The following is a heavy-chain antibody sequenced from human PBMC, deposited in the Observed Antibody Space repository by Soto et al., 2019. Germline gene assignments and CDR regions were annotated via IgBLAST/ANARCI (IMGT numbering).Heavy chain of an antibody. CDR3: AGDPDSHYNDSHAYSYP. CDR2: IIPISGII. J-gene: IGHJ5*02. Sequence: QIQLVQSGAEVKKPRSSVKVSFKASGGTFSTYTITWVRQAPGQGLEWMGSIIPISGIINYAQKFQGRVTISADKFTGTAYMELTGLRYDDTAVYYCAGDPDSHYNDSHAYSYPWGQGTLVTVSS. V-gene: IGHV1-69*08. D-gene: IGHD3-16*01. CDR1: GGTFSTYT.